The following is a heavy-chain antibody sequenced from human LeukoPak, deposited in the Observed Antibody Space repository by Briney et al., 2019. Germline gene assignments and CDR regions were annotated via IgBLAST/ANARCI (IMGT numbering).Heavy chain of an antibody. D-gene: IGHD2-15*01. Sequence: GWSLRLSCAASGFTFYTSAMTWVRQAPGKGLEWVSTISGFGGSTFYADSVKGRFTISIDNARNTLYLQMNRLRDKDTAVYLCAKGGPYSQFDYWGQGTMVTVSS. CDR2: ISGFGGST. J-gene: IGHJ4*02. CDR1: GFTFYTSA. V-gene: IGHV3-23*01. CDR3: AKGGPYSQFDY.